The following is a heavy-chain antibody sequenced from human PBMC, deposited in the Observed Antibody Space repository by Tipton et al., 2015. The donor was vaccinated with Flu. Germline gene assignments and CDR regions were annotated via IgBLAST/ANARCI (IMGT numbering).Heavy chain of an antibody. CDR2: ISTSGSVT. V-gene: IGHV3-48*03. CDR1: GFTFSTYE. CDR3: ARFDYIYESTKAFNF. Sequence: SLRLSCAASGFTFSTYEMTWVRQAPGEGLEWVSYISTSGSVTYYADSVKGRFTISRDNAKNSLYLQMNGLRAEDSAVYYCARFDYIYESTKAFNFWGQGTMVTVSS. J-gene: IGHJ3*01. D-gene: IGHD4-11*01.